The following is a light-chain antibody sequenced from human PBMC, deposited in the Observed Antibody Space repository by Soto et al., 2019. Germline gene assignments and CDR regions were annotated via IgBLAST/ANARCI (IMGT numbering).Light chain of an antibody. CDR3: QSYDSSLSAWV. CDR2: VNS. J-gene: IGLJ3*02. CDR1: SSNIGAGYD. Sequence: QSVLTQPPSVSGAPGQRVTISCTGSSSNIGAGYDVHWYQQLPVTAPKLLIYVNSNRPSGVPDRFSGSKSGTSASLAITGLQAEDEADYYCQSYDSSLSAWVFGGGTKLTVL. V-gene: IGLV1-40*01.